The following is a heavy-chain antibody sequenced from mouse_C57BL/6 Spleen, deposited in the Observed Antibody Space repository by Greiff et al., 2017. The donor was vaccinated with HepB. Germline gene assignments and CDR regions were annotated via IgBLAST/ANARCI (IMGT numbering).Heavy chain of an antibody. CDR3: ARLSSPYDWYFDV. Sequence: QVQLQQSGTELVKPGASVKLSCKASGYTFTSYWMHWVKQRPGQGLEWIGNINPSNGGTNYNEKFKSKATLTVDKSSSPAYMQLSSLTSEDSAVYYCARLSSPYDWYFDVWGTGTTVTVSS. J-gene: IGHJ1*03. CDR1: GYTFTSYW. D-gene: IGHD6-5*01. CDR2: INPSNGGT. V-gene: IGHV1-53*01.